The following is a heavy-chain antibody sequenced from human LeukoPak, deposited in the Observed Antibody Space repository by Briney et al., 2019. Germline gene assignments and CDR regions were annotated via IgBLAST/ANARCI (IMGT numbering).Heavy chain of an antibody. CDR2: IIPIFGSA. D-gene: IGHD4-11*01. J-gene: IGHJ4*02. Sequence: SMKVSCKASGGTFSSYPISWVRQAPGQGLEWMGGIIPIFGSANYAQKFQGRVTITADESTSTAYMELTSLRSEDTAVYYCANPPTVTSFHYWGQGTLVTVSS. V-gene: IGHV1-69*13. CDR1: GGTFSSYP. CDR3: ANPPTVTSFHY.